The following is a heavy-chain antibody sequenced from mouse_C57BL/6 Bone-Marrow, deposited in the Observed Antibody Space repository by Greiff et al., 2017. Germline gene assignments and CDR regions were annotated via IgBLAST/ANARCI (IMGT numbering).Heavy chain of an antibody. V-gene: IGHV1-53*01. CDR1: GYTFTSYW. CDR2: INPSNGGT. D-gene: IGHD1-1*01. CDR3: ARDYYGSSYKEYFDY. J-gene: IGHJ2*01. Sequence: QVQLQQPGTELVKPGASVKLSCKASGYTFTSYWMHWVKQRPGQGLEWIGNINPSNGGTNYNEKFKSKATLTVDKSSSTAYMQLSSLTSEDSAVYYGARDYYGSSYKEYFDYWGQGTTLTVSS.